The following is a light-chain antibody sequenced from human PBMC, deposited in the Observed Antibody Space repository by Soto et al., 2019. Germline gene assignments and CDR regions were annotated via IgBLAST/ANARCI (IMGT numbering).Light chain of an antibody. Sequence: IQMTQSPSTLSASVGDRVTITCRASQSISGWLAWYKQKPGKAPKLLIYAASSLQSGVPSRFSGSGSGTDFTLTISSLQPEDFATYYCLQDYNYPVTFGQGTKVDIK. CDR1: QSISGW. CDR2: AAS. V-gene: IGKV1-6*02. J-gene: IGKJ1*01. CDR3: LQDYNYPVT.